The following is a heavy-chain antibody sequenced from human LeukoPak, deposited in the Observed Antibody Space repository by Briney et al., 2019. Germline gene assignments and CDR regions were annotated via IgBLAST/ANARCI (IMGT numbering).Heavy chain of an antibody. V-gene: IGHV3-53*01. CDR2: IYSTGTI. D-gene: IGHD2-15*01. J-gene: IGHJ4*02. CDR3: ATGSCSGAGCNYGTPLDY. Sequence: GGSLRLSCAASGSTVSSNYMSWVRQAPGKGLEWVSVIYSTGTIYYADSVKGRFTISRDNSKNTLYLQMSSLRVEDTAMYYCATGSCSGAGCNYGTPLDYWGQGTLLTVSS. CDR1: GSTVSSNY.